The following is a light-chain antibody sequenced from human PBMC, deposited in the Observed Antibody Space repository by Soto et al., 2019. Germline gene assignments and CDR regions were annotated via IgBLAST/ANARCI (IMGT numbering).Light chain of an antibody. Sequence: EIVLTQSPGTLSLSPGKRATLSCRASQSVGRNYLAWYQQKLGQAPRLLIYGASSRATGIPDTFSGSGSGTDFTLTISRLEPEDFAVYYCQQYASSPLTFGGGTKVEIK. J-gene: IGKJ4*01. V-gene: IGKV3-20*01. CDR3: QQYASSPLT. CDR1: QSVGRNY. CDR2: GAS.